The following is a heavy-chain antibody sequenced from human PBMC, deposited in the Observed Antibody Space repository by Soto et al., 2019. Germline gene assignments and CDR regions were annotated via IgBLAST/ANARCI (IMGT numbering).Heavy chain of an antibody. D-gene: IGHD3-22*01. CDR1: GSSMTTGTHS. Sequence: PSETLSLPCWDLGSSMTTGTHSPNGIRQSAVRGLEWIGFVYYSGTTYYNPALNSRVTISVDRAKSRFSLLLRSVTAAGTAMYFCASGLFGDDDGIYHSPDNWFAPVSKGTLVTVS. CDR2: VYYSGTT. V-gene: IGHV4-30-2*06. CDR3: ASGLFGDDDGIYHSPDNWFAP. J-gene: IGHJ5*02.